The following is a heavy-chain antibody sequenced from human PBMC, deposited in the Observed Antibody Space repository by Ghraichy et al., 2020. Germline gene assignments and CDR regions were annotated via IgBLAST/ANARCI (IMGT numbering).Heavy chain of an antibody. J-gene: IGHJ6*02. CDR1: GGTFSSYA. CDR3: ARFPVRYGSSWVATDYYGVDV. Sequence: SVKVSCKASGGTFSSYAISWVRQSPGQGLEWMGGIIPIFGTANYAQKFQGRVTITMDESTSTAYMELSSLRAEDTALYYCARFPVRYGSSWVATDYYGVDVWGQWTTVTVSS. V-gene: IGHV1-69*05. CDR2: IIPIFGTA. D-gene: IGHD2-2*01.